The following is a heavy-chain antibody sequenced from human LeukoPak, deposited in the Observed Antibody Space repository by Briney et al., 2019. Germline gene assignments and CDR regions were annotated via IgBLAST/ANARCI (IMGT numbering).Heavy chain of an antibody. CDR3: ASDSMVRSRYYYGMDV. CDR2: IYSGGST. J-gene: IGHJ6*02. D-gene: IGHD3-10*01. V-gene: IGHV3-66*01. Sequence: GGSLRLSCAASGFTVRSNYMSWVRQAPGKGLEWVSVIYSGGSTYYADSVKGRFTISRDNSKNTLYLQMNSLRAEDTAVYYCASDSMVRSRYYYGMDVWGQGTTVTVSS. CDR1: GFTVRSNY.